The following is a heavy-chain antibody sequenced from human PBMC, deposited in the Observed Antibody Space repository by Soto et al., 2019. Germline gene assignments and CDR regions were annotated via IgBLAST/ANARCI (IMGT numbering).Heavy chain of an antibody. CDR2: IYPGDSDT. CDR1: GYSFTSYW. V-gene: IGHV5-51*01. CDR3: ARQREPSTVYYYYGMDV. J-gene: IGHJ6*02. Sequence: GESLKISCKGSGYSFTSYWIGWVRQMPGKGLEWMGIIYPGDSDTSYSPSFQGQVTISADKSISTAYLQWSSLKASDTAMYYCARQREPSTVYYYYGMDVWGQGTTVTVSS. D-gene: IGHD4-17*01.